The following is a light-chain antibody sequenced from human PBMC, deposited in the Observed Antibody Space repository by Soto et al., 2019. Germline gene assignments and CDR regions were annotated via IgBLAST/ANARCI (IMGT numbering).Light chain of an antibody. Sequence: EVVLTQSPGTLSLSPGERVTLSCRASQTVTNDYLAWYQQKDGQAPRLLIYGASSRATGIPDRFSGSGSGTDFTLTISRLEPEDFAVYYCQQYGSSPFGQGTKVDIK. J-gene: IGKJ1*01. CDR1: QTVTNDY. V-gene: IGKV3-20*01. CDR2: GAS. CDR3: QQYGSSP.